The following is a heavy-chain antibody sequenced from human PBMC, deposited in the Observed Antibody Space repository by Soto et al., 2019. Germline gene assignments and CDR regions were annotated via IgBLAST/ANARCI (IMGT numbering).Heavy chain of an antibody. J-gene: IGHJ1*01. Sequence: ASVKVSCKASGYTFTSYAMHWVRQAPGQRLEWMGWINAGNGNTKYSQKFQGRVTITRDTSASTAYMELSSLRSEDTAVYYCARDLRRSVTPLGYFQHWGQGTLVTVSS. V-gene: IGHV1-3*01. CDR2: INAGNGNT. D-gene: IGHD4-17*01. CDR1: GYTFTSYA. CDR3: ARDLRRSVTPLGYFQH.